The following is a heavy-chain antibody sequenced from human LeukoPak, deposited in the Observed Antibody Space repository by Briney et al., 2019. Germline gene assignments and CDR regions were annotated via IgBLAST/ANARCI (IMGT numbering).Heavy chain of an antibody. CDR1: GFTVISNY. Sequence: AGGSLRLSCAASGFTVISNYMSWVRQAPGKGLECVSVIHDGGITYYADSVKGRFTISRDNSKNTVYLQMNSLRAGDTAVYYCARTHPTGYFDYWGQGTLVTVSS. CDR2: IHDGGIT. V-gene: IGHV3-53*01. J-gene: IGHJ4*02. CDR3: ARTHPTGYFDY. D-gene: IGHD1-14*01.